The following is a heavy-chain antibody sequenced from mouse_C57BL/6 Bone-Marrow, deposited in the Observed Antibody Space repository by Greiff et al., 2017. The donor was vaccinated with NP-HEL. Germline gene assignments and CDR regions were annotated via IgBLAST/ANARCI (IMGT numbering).Heavy chain of an antibody. CDR1: GYTFTSYW. CDR3: AREIGATVVATRGYYFDY. D-gene: IGHD1-1*01. Sequence: QVQLQQPGAELVKPGASVKLSCKASGYTFTSYWMHWVKQRPGRGLEWIGRIDPNSGGTKYNEKFKSKATLTVDKPSSTAYMQLSSLTSEDSAVYYCAREIGATVVATRGYYFDYWGQGTTLTVSS. J-gene: IGHJ2*01. V-gene: IGHV1-62-3*01. CDR2: IDPNSGGT.